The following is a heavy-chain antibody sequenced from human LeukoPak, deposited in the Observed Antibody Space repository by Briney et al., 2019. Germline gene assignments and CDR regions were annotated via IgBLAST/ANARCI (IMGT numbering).Heavy chain of an antibody. V-gene: IGHV3-48*04. CDR1: GFSFSSFT. Sequence: PGGSLRLSCGASGFSFSSFTLNWVRQTPGKGLELVAYISGCSTTIHYADSVKGRFTISRDNAKNSLFLQMNSLRVEDTAVYYCATTCGSDVWGKGTTVTVSS. J-gene: IGHJ6*04. CDR2: ISGCSTTI. CDR3: ATTCGSDV. D-gene: IGHD6-25*01.